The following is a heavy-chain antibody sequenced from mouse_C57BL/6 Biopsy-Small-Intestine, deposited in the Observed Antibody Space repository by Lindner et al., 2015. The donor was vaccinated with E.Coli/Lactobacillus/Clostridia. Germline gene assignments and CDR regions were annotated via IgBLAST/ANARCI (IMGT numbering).Heavy chain of an antibody. Sequence: VQLQESGAELARPGASVKLSCKASGYTFTSYGISWVKQRTGQGLEWIGEIYPRSGNTYYNEKFKGKATLTADKSSSTAYMELRSLTSEDSAVYFCARCGAYYSNYDAMDYVGSRNLSHRLL. CDR1: GYTFTSYG. CDR3: ARCGAYYSNYDAMDY. V-gene: IGHV1-81*01. J-gene: IGHJ4*01. CDR2: IYPRSGNT. D-gene: IGHD2-5*01.